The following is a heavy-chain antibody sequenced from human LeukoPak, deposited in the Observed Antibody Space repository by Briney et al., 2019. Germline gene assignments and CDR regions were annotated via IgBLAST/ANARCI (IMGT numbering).Heavy chain of an antibody. CDR3: AIRVYYYDSSGYYSERVDFDF. V-gene: IGHV1-46*01. Sequence: ASVKVSCKASGYTFTSYYMHWVRQAPGRGLEWMGIINPSGGSTSYAQKFQGRVTITADESTSTAYMELSSLRSEDTAVYYCAIRVYYYDSSGYYSERVDFDFWGQGTLVTVSS. J-gene: IGHJ4*02. CDR2: INPSGGST. CDR1: GYTFTSYY. D-gene: IGHD3-22*01.